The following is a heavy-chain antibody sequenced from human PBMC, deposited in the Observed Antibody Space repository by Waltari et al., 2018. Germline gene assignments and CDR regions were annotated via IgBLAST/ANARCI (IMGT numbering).Heavy chain of an antibody. J-gene: IGHJ5*02. CDR3: ARDSAIRFLQWLPQSKWFDP. CDR1: GFIFSHHG. Sequence: GQLVESGGGVVQPGRSLRLSCAASGFIFSHHGINWIRPRPGRGLEWVAFISYDGSEKQYADSVNGRFTISRDNSNNTVSLQMNSLRDDDTSFYYCARDSAIRFLQWLPQSKWFDPWGQGTLVIVSS. D-gene: IGHD3-3*01. CDR2: ISYDGSEK. V-gene: IGHV3-33*05.